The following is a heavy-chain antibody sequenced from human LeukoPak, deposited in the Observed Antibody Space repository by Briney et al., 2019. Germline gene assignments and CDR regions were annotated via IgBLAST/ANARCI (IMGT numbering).Heavy chain of an antibody. J-gene: IGHJ4*02. D-gene: IGHD6-13*01. V-gene: IGHV3-30*18. Sequence: GGSLRLSCAASGFTFSSYGMHWVRQAPGKGVEWVAVISYDGSNKYYADSVKGRFTISRDNSKNTLYLQMNSLRAEDTAVYYCAKSSSSWYVPGTYWGQGTLVTVSS. CDR2: ISYDGSNK. CDR3: AKSSSSWYVPGTY. CDR1: GFTFSSYG.